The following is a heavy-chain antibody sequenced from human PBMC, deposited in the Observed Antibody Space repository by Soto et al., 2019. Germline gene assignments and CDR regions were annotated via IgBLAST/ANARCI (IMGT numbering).Heavy chain of an antibody. CDR3: ARDLAVAGNALDY. CDR2: IIPILGIA. J-gene: IGHJ4*02. V-gene: IGHV1-69*08. CDR1: VGTFSSYT. D-gene: IGHD6-19*01. Sequence: QVQLVQSGAEVKKPGSSVKVSCKASVGTFSSYTISWVRQAPGQGLEWMGRIIPILGIANYAQKFQGRVTITADKSTSTAYMELSSLRSEDTAVYYCARDLAVAGNALDYWGQGTLVTVSS.